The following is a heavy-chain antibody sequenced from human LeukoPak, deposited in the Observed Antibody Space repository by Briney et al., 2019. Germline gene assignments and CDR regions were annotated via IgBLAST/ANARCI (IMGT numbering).Heavy chain of an antibody. J-gene: IGHJ4*02. CDR2: INPNSGGT. V-gene: IGHV1-2*02. Sequence: ASVKVSCKASGYTFTGYYMHWVRQAPGQGLEWMGWINPNSGGTNYAQKFQGRVTKTTDTSTNTANMELRSLRSDDTAVYYCARSLTPRSYFDYWGQGTLVTVSS. CDR1: GYTFTGYY. CDR3: ARSLTPRSYFDY. D-gene: IGHD2-15*01.